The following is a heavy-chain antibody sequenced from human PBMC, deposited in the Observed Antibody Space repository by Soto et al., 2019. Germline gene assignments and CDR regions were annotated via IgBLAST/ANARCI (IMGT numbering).Heavy chain of an antibody. J-gene: IGHJ3*01. V-gene: IGHV3-23*01. D-gene: IGHD3-3*01. CDR3: AKDLPPDLESSFTFRPPSFD. CDR2: ISGSGGST. Sequence: EEGLELVSAISGSGGSTYYADSVKGRFTISRDNSKNTLYLQMNSLRAEDTAVYYCAKDLPPDLESSFTFRPPSFD.